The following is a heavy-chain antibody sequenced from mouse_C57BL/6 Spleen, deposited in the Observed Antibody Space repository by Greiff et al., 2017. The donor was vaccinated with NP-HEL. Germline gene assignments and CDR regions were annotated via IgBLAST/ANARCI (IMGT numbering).Heavy chain of an antibody. CDR1: GYTFTDYN. D-gene: IGHD2-12*01. CDR3: ASSYYSSAFAY. J-gene: IGHJ3*01. V-gene: IGHV1-22*01. CDR2: INPNNGGT. Sequence: EVQLQQSGPELVKPGASVKMSCKASGYTFTDYNMHWVKQSHGKSLEWIGYINPNNGGTSYNQKFKGKATLTVNKSSSTAYMELRSLTSEDSAVYYCASSYYSSAFAYWGQGTLVTVSA.